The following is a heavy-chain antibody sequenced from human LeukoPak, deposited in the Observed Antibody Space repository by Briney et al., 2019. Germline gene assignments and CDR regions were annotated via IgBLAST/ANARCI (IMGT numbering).Heavy chain of an antibody. CDR1: GFMFSSNW. Sequence: GGSLRLSCAASGFMFSSNWMSWVRLAPGKGLEWVANIKEDGTETYYVDSVKGRFTISRDNAKNSLYLQMNSLRVEDTAVYYCAKGGRSLQTYWGQGTLVTVSS. D-gene: IGHD5-24*01. J-gene: IGHJ4*02. V-gene: IGHV3-7*03. CDR2: IKEDGTET. CDR3: AKGGRSLQTY.